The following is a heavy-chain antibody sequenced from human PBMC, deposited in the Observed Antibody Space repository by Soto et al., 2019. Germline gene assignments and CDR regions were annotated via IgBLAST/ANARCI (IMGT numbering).Heavy chain of an antibody. CDR3: ARDRYYYGSGDY. Sequence: EVQVVESGGGLVQPGGSLRLSCAASGFTFSSSWMSWVRQAPGKGLEWVANIKEDGSEKNYVDSVKGQFTISRDNAKNSLYLQMNSLRAEDTAVYYCARDRYYYGSGDYWGQGTLVTVSS. D-gene: IGHD3-10*01. J-gene: IGHJ4*02. CDR1: GFTFSSSW. CDR2: IKEDGSEK. V-gene: IGHV3-7*01.